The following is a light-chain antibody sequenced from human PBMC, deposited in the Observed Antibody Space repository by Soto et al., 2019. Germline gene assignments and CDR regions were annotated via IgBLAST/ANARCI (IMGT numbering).Light chain of an antibody. CDR3: QQYCSSPPYS. J-gene: IGKJ2*03. V-gene: IGKV3-20*01. CDR1: QSVSSTY. Sequence: ELVLTQSPGTLSLSPGERATLSCRASQSVSSTYLAWYQRKPGQAPRLLIYGASSRATGIPDRFSGSGSGTDFTLTISRLEPEDCAVYYCQQYCSSPPYSFGQGTKLEIK. CDR2: GAS.